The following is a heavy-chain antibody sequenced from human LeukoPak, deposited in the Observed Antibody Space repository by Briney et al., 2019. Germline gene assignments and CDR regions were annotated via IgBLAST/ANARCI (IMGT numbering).Heavy chain of an antibody. CDR2: MYYSGSA. CDR3: AGGVGYNTYYFDY. Sequence: PSETLSLTCTFSTDSIGTDYWSWIRQSPEKGLEWIGYMYYSGSANYNPSLKSRVTISVDTSKKQLSLKLRSVTAADTAVYYCAGGVGYNTYYFDYWGQGTLVTVSS. J-gene: IGHJ4*02. D-gene: IGHD5-24*01. CDR1: TDSIGTDY. V-gene: IGHV4-59*01.